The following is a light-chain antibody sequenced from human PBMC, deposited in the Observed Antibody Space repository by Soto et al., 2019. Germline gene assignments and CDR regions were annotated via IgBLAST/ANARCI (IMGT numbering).Light chain of an antibody. CDR2: EVN. CDR3: QSYDSSLSVVV. Sequence: QSALTQPPSASGSPGQSVAISCTGTSSDVGGYNYVSWYQQHPGKAPKLMIYEVNKRPSGVPDRFSGSKSGNTASLAITGLQAEDEAHYFCQSYDSSLSVVVFGGGTKVTVL. CDR1: SSDVGGYNY. V-gene: IGLV2-8*01. J-gene: IGLJ3*02.